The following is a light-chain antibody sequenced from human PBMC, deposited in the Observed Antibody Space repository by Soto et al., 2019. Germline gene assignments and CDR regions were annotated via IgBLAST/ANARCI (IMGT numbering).Light chain of an antibody. CDR2: WAS. V-gene: IGKV4-1*01. Sequence: DIVLTQSPDSLAVSLVERATINCKSSQKILYSSNNKNYLAWYQQKPGQPRSLLFYWASTRGSGVPDRFSGSGSGTDFTLTISSLQAEDVAVYYCQQYYNIPHTFGQGTKLEIK. CDR3: QQYYNIPHT. CDR1: QKILYSSNNKNY. J-gene: IGKJ2*01.